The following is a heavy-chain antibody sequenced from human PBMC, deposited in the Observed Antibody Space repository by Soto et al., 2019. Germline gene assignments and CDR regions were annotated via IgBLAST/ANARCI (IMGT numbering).Heavy chain of an antibody. CDR3: ARDQYYYDSSGSFRPPDY. D-gene: IGHD3-22*01. V-gene: IGHV1-18*01. CDR2: ISAYNGNT. J-gene: IGHJ4*02. CDR1: GYTFTSYG. Sequence: ASVKVSCKASGYTFTSYGISWVRQAPGQGLEWMGWISAYNGNTNYAQKLQGRVTMTTDTSTSTAYMELRSLRSDDTAVYYCARDQYYYDSSGSFRPPDYRGQGTLVTVSS.